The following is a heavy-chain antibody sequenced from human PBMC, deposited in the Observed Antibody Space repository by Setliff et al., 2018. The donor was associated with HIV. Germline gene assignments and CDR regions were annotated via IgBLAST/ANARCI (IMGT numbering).Heavy chain of an antibody. CDR2: IDPSDSDT. J-gene: IGHJ4*02. D-gene: IGHD3-22*01. CDR3: ARSGGPTYNYDSSGHYPDY. Sequence: GESLKISCKGSGYMFASYWINWVRQVPGKGLEWMARIDPSDSDTNFSPSFQGHVTISVDRSITTAYLQWSSLKATDTAMYFCARSGGPTYNYDSSGHYPDYWGQGTLVTVPQ. V-gene: IGHV5-10-1*01. CDR1: GYMFASYW.